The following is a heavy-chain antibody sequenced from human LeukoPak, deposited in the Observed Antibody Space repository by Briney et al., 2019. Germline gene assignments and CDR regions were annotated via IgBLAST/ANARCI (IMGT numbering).Heavy chain of an antibody. J-gene: IGHJ4*02. CDR3: AGPAAPFDY. CDR2: ISSSSSTI. Sequence: LSLTCAVSGYSISSGYYWGWIRQPPGKGLEWVSYISSSSSTIYYADSVKGRFTISRDNAKNSLYLQMNSLRAEDTAVYYCAGPAAPFDYWGQGTLVTVSS. D-gene: IGHD2-2*01. V-gene: IGHV3-11*04. CDR1: GYSISSGYY.